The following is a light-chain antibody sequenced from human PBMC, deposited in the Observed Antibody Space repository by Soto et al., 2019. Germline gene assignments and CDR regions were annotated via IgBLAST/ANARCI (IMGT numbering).Light chain of an antibody. CDR1: QSVFSS. V-gene: IGKV3-15*01. CDR2: GAA. CDR3: QQRSNLVS. Sequence: EIVMTQSPATLSVSPGERATLSCRASQSVFSSLAWYQQKPGQAPRLLIYGAATRATGIPARFSGSGSGTEFTLTISSLEPEDFAVYYCQQRSNLVSFGPGTRLEIK. J-gene: IGKJ5*01.